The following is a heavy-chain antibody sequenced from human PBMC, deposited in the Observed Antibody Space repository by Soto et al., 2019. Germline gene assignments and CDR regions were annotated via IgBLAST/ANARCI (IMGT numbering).Heavy chain of an antibody. Sequence: SETLSLTCAVNGGSFSVYYWSWIRQPPGRGLEWVGEINHSGSTNYNPSLKGRVTMSVDTSKNQFSLQLNSVTPEDTAVYYCARTDYGSGKNGMDVWGQGTTVTVSS. CDR2: INHSGST. V-gene: IGHV4-34*01. D-gene: IGHD3-10*01. CDR3: ARTDYGSGKNGMDV. J-gene: IGHJ6*02. CDR1: GGSFSVYY.